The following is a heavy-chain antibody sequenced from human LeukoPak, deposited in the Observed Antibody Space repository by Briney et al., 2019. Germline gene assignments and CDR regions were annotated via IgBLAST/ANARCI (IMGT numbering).Heavy chain of an antibody. CDR1: GGSFSGYY. CDR3: ARKGRQKRAAAGKVFYFDY. V-gene: IGHV4-34*01. CDR2: INHIGST. J-gene: IGHJ4*02. Sequence: SETLSLTCAVYGGSFSGYYWSWIRQPPGKGLEWIGEINHIGSTNYNPSLKSRVTISVDTSKNQFSLKLSSVTAADTAVYYCARKGRQKRAAAGKVFYFDYWGQGTLVTVSS. D-gene: IGHD6-13*01.